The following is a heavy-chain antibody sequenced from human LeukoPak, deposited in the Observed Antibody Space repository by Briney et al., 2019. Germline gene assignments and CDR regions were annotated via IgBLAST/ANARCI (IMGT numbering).Heavy chain of an antibody. J-gene: IGHJ6*03. Sequence: SETLSLACTVSGGSVSSHYWSWIRQPPGKGLEWIGYIYYSGSTNYNPSLKSRVTISVDTSKNQFSLKLSSVTAADTAVYYCARCQPYYDILTGYYNYYYMDVWGKGTTVTVCS. V-gene: IGHV4-59*02. CDR2: IYYSGST. CDR3: ARCQPYYDILTGYYNYYYMDV. D-gene: IGHD3-9*01. CDR1: GGSVSSHY.